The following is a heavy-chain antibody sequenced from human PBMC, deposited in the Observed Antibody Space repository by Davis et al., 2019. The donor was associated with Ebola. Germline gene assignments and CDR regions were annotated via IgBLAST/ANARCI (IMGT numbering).Heavy chain of an antibody. J-gene: IGHJ4*02. Sequence: GESLKISCVASGFTFSRSWMNWVRHAPGQGLEWVASIKEDGSEKYHVHSVEGRCTISRDNAKNSLYLQMNSLRAEDTAVYDCANVEWVNPDYWGQGDLVTVSS. D-gene: IGHD3-3*01. CDR2: IKEDGSEK. V-gene: IGHV3-7*01. CDR1: GFTFSRSW. CDR3: ANVEWVNPDY.